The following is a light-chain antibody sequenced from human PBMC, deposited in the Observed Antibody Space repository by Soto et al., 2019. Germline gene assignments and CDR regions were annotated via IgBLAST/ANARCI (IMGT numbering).Light chain of an antibody. CDR3: QQLNSYPPIT. Sequence: DIQLTQSPSFLSASVGDRVTITCRASQGISSYLAWYQQKPGKAPKLLIYAASTLQSGVPSRFSGSGSGTEVTLTISSLQTEDFATYYCQQLNSYPPITFGPGTKVDIK. CDR1: QGISSY. CDR2: AAS. V-gene: IGKV1-9*01. J-gene: IGKJ3*01.